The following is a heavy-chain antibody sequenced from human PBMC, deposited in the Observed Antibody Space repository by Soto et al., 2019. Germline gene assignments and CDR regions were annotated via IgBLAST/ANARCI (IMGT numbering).Heavy chain of an antibody. CDR3: ARDFGYYYDSSGSGHHH. J-gene: IGHJ5*02. CDR2: ISAYNGNT. V-gene: IGHV1-18*04. Sequence: PGESLKISCKGSGYTFTSYGISWVRQAPGQGLEWMGWISAYNGNTNYAQKLQGRVTMTTDTSTSTAYMELRSLRSDDTAVYYCARDFGYYYDSSGSGHHHWGQGTLVTVSS. D-gene: IGHD3-22*01. CDR1: GYTFTSYG.